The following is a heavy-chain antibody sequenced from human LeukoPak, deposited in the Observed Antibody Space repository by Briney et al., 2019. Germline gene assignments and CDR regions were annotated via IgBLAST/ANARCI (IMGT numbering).Heavy chain of an antibody. V-gene: IGHV4-39*01. J-gene: IGHJ5*02. D-gene: IGHD3-10*01. CDR1: GGSINSRPYY. CDR3: ARQPKACTPGVYVTGKACWFDP. Sequence: SETLSLTCSVSGGSINSRPYYWGWIRQPPGKGLEWIGNIYYSGSTYYNPSLESRVTISVGTPKNQFTLELISMTAADTAVYFCARQPKACTPGVYVTGKACWFDPWGQGRLVTVSS. CDR2: IYYSGST.